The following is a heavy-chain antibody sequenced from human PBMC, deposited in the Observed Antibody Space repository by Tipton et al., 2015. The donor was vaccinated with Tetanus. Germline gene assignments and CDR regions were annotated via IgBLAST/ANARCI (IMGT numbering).Heavy chain of an antibody. Sequence: QLVQSGAEVKKPGASVKVSCKVSGYTLTELSMHWVRQAPGKGLEWMGGFDPEDGETIYAQKFQGRVTMTEDTSTDTAYMELSSLRSEDTAVYYCATDYANSSSEAQLYYYYGMDVWGQGTTVTVSS. CDR2: FDPEDGET. CDR1: GYTLTELS. D-gene: IGHD6-6*01. CDR3: ATDYANSSSEAQLYYYYGMDV. J-gene: IGHJ6*02. V-gene: IGHV1-24*01.